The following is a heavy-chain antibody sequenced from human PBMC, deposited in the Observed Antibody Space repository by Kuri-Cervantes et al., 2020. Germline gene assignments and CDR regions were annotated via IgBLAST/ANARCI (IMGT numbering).Heavy chain of an antibody. CDR3: ARAPGTYYYDRGWFDP. D-gene: IGHD3-22*01. J-gene: IGHJ5*02. V-gene: IGHV3-33*01. Sequence: GESLKISCAASGFAFRNYGMHWVRQAPGKGLEWVAVIWYDGSNEDYADSVKGRFTISRDNSKNTLYLQMNSLRAEDTAVYYCARAPGTYYYDRGWFDPWGQGTLVTVSS. CDR1: GFAFRNYG. CDR2: IWYDGSNE.